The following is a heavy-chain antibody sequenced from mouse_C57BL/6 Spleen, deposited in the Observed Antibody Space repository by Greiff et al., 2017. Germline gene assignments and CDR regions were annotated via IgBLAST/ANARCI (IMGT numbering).Heavy chain of an antibody. CDR3: AKSLYYYGSSYFDY. D-gene: IGHD1-1*01. J-gene: IGHJ2*01. CDR2: INPNNGGT. Sequence: EVQLQQSGPELVKPGASVKMSCKASGYTFTDYNMDWVKQSHGKSLEWIGYINPNNGGTSYNQKFKGKATLTVNKSSSTAYMELRSLTSEDSAVYYCAKSLYYYGSSYFDYWGQGTTLTVSS. CDR1: GYTFTDYN. V-gene: IGHV1-22*01.